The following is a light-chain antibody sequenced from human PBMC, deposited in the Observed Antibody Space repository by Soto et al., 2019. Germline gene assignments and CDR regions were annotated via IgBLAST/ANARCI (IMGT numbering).Light chain of an antibody. CDR1: DSNIGRNY. Sequence: QSVLTQPPSVSAAPGQKVTISCSGTDSNIGRNYVSWYQQFPGTVPKVLIYDNNNRPSGIPDRFSGSKSGTSATLGITGLQTGDEADYYCGTWDSSLNAVVFGAGTKVTVL. CDR3: GTWDSSLNAVV. CDR2: DNN. V-gene: IGLV1-51*01. J-gene: IGLJ1*01.